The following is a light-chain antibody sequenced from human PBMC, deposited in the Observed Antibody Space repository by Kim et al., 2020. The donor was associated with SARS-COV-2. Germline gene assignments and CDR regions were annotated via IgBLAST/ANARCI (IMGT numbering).Light chain of an antibody. V-gene: IGKV3-15*01. Sequence: SPGERATLSCRTSQSVSHNLAWYQQKPGQAPRLVIYGASTRATGIPARFSGSGSGTEFTLTISSLQSEDFAVYYCQQYNDWPPGDTFGQGTKLEI. CDR1: QSVSHN. J-gene: IGKJ2*01. CDR3: QQYNDWPPGDT. CDR2: GAS.